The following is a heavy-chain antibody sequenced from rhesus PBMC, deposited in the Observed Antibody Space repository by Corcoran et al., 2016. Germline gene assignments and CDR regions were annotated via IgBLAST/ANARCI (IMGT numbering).Heavy chain of an antibody. CDR2: IYGSGSSH. Sequence: QLQLQESGPGLVKPSETLSVTCAVPGGSISSHYWSWIRPPPGKGLEWIGRIYGSGSSHNYNPSLKRRVILSVDTSKNQVALKLSSVTAADTAVYYCARQAVAGHVDFWGQGVLVTVSS. CDR1: GGSISSHY. V-gene: IGHV4-169*01. J-gene: IGHJ4*01. D-gene: IGHD6-37*01. CDR3: ARQAVAGHVDF.